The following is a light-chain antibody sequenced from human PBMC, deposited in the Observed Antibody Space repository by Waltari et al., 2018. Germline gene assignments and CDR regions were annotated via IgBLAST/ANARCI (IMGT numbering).Light chain of an antibody. J-gene: IGLJ2*01. CDR1: SSNIGNNN. V-gene: IGLV1-44*01. CDR2: NTN. Sequence: QSVLTQPPSASGTPGQRVTISCSGSSSNIGNNNVNLYQQLPGTAPKLLVYNTNQRPSGVPDRFSASKSGTSASLAISGLQSEDEAHYYCAAWDDSVIVVFGGGTKLTVL. CDR3: AAWDDSVIVV.